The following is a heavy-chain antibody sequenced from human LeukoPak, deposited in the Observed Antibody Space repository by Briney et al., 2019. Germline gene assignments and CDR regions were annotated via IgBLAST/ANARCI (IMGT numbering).Heavy chain of an antibody. D-gene: IGHD5-12*01. CDR2: INPNSGGT. J-gene: IGHJ4*02. CDR1: GYTFTGYY. V-gene: IGHV1-2*02. CDR3: ARWGYSGYDSEYDYGDCLSRIDQNFDY. Sequence: ASVKVSCKASGYTFTGYYMHWVRQAPGQGLEWMGWINPNSGGTNYAQKFQGRVTMTRDTSISTAYMELSRLRSDDTAVYYCARWGYSGYDSEYDYGDCLSRIDQNFDYWGQGTLVTVSS.